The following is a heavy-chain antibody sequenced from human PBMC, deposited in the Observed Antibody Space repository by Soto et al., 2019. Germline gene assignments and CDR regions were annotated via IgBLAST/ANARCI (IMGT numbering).Heavy chain of an antibody. V-gene: IGHV1-2*02. D-gene: IGHD3-22*01. Sequence: QVQLVQSGAEVKKPGASVKVSCKASGYTFTGYYMHWVRQAPGQGLEWMGWINPNSGGTNYAQKFQGRVIMTRDTSISTSYMELSRLRSDDTAVYYCARGSYYYDSSGYSYSLDYWGQGTLVTASS. CDR2: INPNSGGT. CDR3: ARGSYYYDSSGYSYSLDY. CDR1: GYTFTGYY. J-gene: IGHJ4*02.